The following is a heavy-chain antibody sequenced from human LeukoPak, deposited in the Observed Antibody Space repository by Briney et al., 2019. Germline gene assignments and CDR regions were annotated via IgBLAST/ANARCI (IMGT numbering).Heavy chain of an antibody. CDR3: AELGITMIGGV. D-gene: IGHD3-10*02. CDR1: GFTSSSYE. Sequence: PGGSLSLSRAASGFTSSSYEMTWVGPAPGKGLEWVSYISSSGSTIYYADSVKGRFTISRDNAKNSLYPQMNSLRAEDTAVYYCAELGITMIGGVWGKGTTVTISS. J-gene: IGHJ6*04. CDR2: ISSSGSTI. V-gene: IGHV3-48*03.